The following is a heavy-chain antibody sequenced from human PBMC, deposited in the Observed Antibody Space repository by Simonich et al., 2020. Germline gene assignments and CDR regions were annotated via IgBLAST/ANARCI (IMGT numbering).Heavy chain of an antibody. CDR3: ARSSDLLNWNDGPYY. J-gene: IGHJ4*02. CDR1: GYTFPGYY. V-gene: IGHV1-2*02. D-gene: IGHD1-1*01. Sequence: QVQLVQSGAEVKKPGASGKVSCKASGYTFPGYYMNWVRQAPGQGLEWMGWINPNSGSTNYAQKFQGRVTMTRDTSISTAYMELSRLRSDDTAVYYCARSSDLLNWNDGPYYWGQGTLVTVSS. CDR2: INPNSGST.